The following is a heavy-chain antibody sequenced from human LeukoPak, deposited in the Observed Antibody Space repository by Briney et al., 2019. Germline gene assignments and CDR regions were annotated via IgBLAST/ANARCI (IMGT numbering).Heavy chain of an antibody. D-gene: IGHD6-19*01. CDR2: INSDGSGT. J-gene: IGHJ4*02. Sequence: GGSLRLSCAASGFTFSSYWMHWVRQAPGKGPVWVSRINSDGSGTSYADSVKGRITISRDNAKNTLYLQMNSLRAEDTAVYYCARAAVAGLHYFDSCGQGTLVTVSS. CDR1: GFTFSSYW. V-gene: IGHV3-74*01. CDR3: ARAAVAGLHYFDS.